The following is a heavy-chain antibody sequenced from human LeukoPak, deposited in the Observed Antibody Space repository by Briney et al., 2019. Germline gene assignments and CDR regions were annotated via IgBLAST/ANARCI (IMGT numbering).Heavy chain of an antibody. J-gene: IGHJ4*02. V-gene: IGHV4-39*01. Sequence: PSETLSLTCIVSAGSISSDSFYWGWIRQPPGKGLEWIGSLYYTGSYTGTTYYNPSLESRVTVSVDTSKNLCSLKLTSLTAADTALYYCVGEEYGTGSYYKSSDWGQGTLVTVSS. CDR3: VGEEYGTGSYYKSSD. CDR2: LYYTGSYTGTT. CDR1: AGSISSDSFY. D-gene: IGHD3-10*01.